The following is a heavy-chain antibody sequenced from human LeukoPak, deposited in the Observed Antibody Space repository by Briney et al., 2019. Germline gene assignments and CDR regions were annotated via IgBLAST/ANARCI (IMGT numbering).Heavy chain of an antibody. V-gene: IGHV3-74*01. J-gene: IGHJ4*02. CDR1: GFTFSTYW. D-gene: IGHD5-24*01. CDR3: ARVDPTGDGYNCFDS. CDR2: INTDGSST. Sequence: GSLRLSCAASGFTFSTYWMHWVRQAPGKGLLWVARINTDGSSTLYADSVKGRFTISRDNAKSTLYLQMDSLRPEDTAVYYCARVDPTGDGYNCFDSWGQGTLVTVSS.